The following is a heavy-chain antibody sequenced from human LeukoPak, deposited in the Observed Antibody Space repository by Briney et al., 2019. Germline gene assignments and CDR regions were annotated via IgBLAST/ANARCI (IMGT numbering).Heavy chain of an antibody. CDR2: INHSGST. CDR3: ARGAKLIPTALRFLEWFPILDY. Sequence: PSETLSLTCTVSGDSISSGDYYWSWIRQPPGMGLEWIGEINHSGSTNYNPSLKSRVTISVDTSKNQFSLKLSSVTSADTAVYSCARGAKLIPTALRFLEWFPILDYWGQGTLVTVSS. CDR1: GDSISSGDYY. D-gene: IGHD3-3*01. J-gene: IGHJ4*02. V-gene: IGHV4-39*07.